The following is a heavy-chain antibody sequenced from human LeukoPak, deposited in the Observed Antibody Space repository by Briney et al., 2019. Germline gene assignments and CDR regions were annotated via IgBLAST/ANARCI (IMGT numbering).Heavy chain of an antibody. Sequence: GRSLRLSCTGSGFRFSDYGIHWVRLVPGKGLEWVAVISFDGKIETYADSVKGRFTISRDNAKNSLYLQMNSLRAEDTAVYYCARETATDYYDSSGWFDPWGQGTLVTVSS. CDR3: ARETATDYYDSSGWFDP. CDR2: ISFDGKIE. CDR1: GFRFSDYG. J-gene: IGHJ5*02. D-gene: IGHD3-22*01. V-gene: IGHV3-30*03.